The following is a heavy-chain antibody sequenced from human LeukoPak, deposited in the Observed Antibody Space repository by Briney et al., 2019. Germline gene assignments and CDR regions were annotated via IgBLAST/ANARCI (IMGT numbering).Heavy chain of an antibody. D-gene: IGHD3-3*01. CDR1: GFTFSDYY. J-gene: IGHJ4*02. CDR2: ISSSDSTI. V-gene: IGHV3-11*04. Sequence: PGGSLRLSRAASGFTFSDYYVSWIRQAPGKGLEWVSYISSSDSTIYYADSVKGRFTISRDNAKNSLYLQMNSLRAEDTALYYCAREASTSGYYIFDYWGQGTLVTVSS. CDR3: AREASTSGYYIFDY.